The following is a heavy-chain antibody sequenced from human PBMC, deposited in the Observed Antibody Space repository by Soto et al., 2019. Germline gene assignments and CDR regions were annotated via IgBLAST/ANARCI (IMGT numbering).Heavy chain of an antibody. J-gene: IGHJ3*02. Sequence: EVQLVESGGGLVKPGGSLRLSCAASGFTFSSYSMNWVRQAPGKGLEWVSSISSSSSYIYYADSVKGRFTICRDNAKNSLYLQMNSLRAEDTAVYYCARDLLGYCSGGSCYHGSSDIWGQGTMVTVSS. CDR2: ISSSSSYI. V-gene: IGHV3-21*01. CDR1: GFTFSSYS. CDR3: ARDLLGYCSGGSCYHGSSDI. D-gene: IGHD2-15*01.